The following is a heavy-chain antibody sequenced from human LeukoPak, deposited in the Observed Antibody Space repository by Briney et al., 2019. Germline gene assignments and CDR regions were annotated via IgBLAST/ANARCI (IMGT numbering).Heavy chain of an antibody. Sequence: SETLSLTCAVSGGSISSSNWWSWVRQPPGKGLEWIGEIYHSGSTNYNPSLKSRVTISVDKSKNQFSLKLSSVTAADTAVYYCARGALSQPPDPFDSWGQGTLVTVSS. J-gene: IGHJ4*02. D-gene: IGHD1-14*01. CDR2: IYHSGST. V-gene: IGHV4-4*02. CDR3: ARGALSQPPDPFDS. CDR1: GGSISSSNW.